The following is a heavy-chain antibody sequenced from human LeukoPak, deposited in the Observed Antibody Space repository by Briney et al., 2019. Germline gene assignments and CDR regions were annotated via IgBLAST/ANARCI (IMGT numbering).Heavy chain of an antibody. Sequence: GGSLRLSCAASEFTFSSHGMTWVRQAPGKGLEWVSSISTSGVDTYYADSVKGRFTISRDNSKNTLYLQMNSLRAEDTAVYYCAKDRVGARYYFDYWGQGTLVTVSS. CDR3: AKDRVGARYYFDY. CDR2: ISTSGVDT. V-gene: IGHV3-23*01. J-gene: IGHJ4*02. D-gene: IGHD1-26*01. CDR1: EFTFSSHG.